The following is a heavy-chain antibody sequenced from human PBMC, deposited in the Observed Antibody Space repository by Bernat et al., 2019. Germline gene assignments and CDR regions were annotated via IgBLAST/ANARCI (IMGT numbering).Heavy chain of an antibody. CDR2: ISSSSSYI. Sequence: EVQLLESGGGLVQPGGSLRLSCAASGFTFSSYAMSWVRQAPGKGLEWVSAISSSSSYIYYADSVKGRFTISRDNAKNSLYLQMNSLRAEDTAVYYCARWVRGGNAFDIWGQGTMVTVSS. D-gene: IGHD3-10*01. CDR1: GFTFSSYA. CDR3: ARWVRGGNAFDI. V-gene: IGHV3-21*01. J-gene: IGHJ3*02.